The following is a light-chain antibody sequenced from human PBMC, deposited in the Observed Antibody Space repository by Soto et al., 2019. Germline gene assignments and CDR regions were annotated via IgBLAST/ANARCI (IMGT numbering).Light chain of an antibody. Sequence: DIQMTQSPSTLSASVGDRVTITCRASQSISGWLAWYQQKPGKAPKLLIYDASSLESGVPSRFSGSASGTEFTLSISSLQPDDFAAYFSQQYNSYSAFGQGIKVEIK. V-gene: IGKV1-5*01. CDR1: QSISGW. CDR3: QQYNSYSA. CDR2: DAS. J-gene: IGKJ1*01.